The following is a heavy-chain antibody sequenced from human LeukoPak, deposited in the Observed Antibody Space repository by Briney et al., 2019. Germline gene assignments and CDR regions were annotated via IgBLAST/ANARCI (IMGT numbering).Heavy chain of an antibody. CDR2: INPSGGST. D-gene: IGHD1-14*01. Sequence: ASVKVSCKASAYTFASYYMHWVRQAPGQGIEWMGIINPSGGSTSHAQKVQGKVTMTRDTSTSTVYMELSSLRSEDTAVYYCAREYKPLFDYWGQGTLVTVFS. CDR3: AREYKPLFDY. CDR1: AYTFASYY. J-gene: IGHJ4*02. V-gene: IGHV1-46*01.